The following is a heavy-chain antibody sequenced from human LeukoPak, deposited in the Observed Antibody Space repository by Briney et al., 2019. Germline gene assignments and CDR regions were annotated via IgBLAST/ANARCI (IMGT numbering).Heavy chain of an antibody. CDR1: GGTFNSYA. V-gene: IGHV1-69*13. Sequence: SVKVSCKASGGTFNSYAISWVRQAPGQGLEWMGGIIPIFGTANYAQKFQGRVTITADESTSTAYMELSSLRSEDTAVYYCARRWYSSGWYFDYWGQGTLVTVSS. CDR3: ARRWYSSGWYFDY. CDR2: IIPIFGTA. D-gene: IGHD6-19*01. J-gene: IGHJ4*02.